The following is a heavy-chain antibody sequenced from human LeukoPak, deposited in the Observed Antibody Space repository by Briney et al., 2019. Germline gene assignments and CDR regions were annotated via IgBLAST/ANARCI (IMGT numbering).Heavy chain of an antibody. CDR1: GYSFTSYW. D-gene: IGHD2-2*01. V-gene: IGHV5-51*01. J-gene: IGHJ5*02. Sequence: PGESLKISCKGSGYSFTSYWIGWVRQMPGKGLEWMGIIYPGGSDTRYSPSFQGQVTISADKSISTAYLQWSSLKASDTAMYYCARLGDIVVVPAAGWFDPWGQGTLVTVSS. CDR3: ARLGDIVVVPAAGWFDP. CDR2: IYPGGSDT.